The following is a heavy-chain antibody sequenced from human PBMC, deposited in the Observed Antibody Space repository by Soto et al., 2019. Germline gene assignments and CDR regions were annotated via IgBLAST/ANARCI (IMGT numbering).Heavy chain of an antibody. CDR1: GFTFSYYS. J-gene: IGHJ5*02. CDR3: ARVYYYDRSALFDP. Sequence: PGGSLRLSCAASGFTFSYYSMTWFRQAPGKGLEWISYITTSGSSIYYADSVEGRFTISRDNAEKSLFLQMNSLREEDTAVYYCARVYYYDRSALFDPWGQGTLVTVSS. CDR2: ITTSGSSI. D-gene: IGHD3-22*01. V-gene: IGHV3-48*02.